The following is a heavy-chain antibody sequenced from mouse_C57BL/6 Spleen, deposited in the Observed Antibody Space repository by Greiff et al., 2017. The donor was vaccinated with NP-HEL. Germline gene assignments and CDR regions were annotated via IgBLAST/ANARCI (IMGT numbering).Heavy chain of an antibody. CDR1: GYTFTSYW. CDR3: ASYYDDYAMDY. J-gene: IGHJ4*01. V-gene: IGHV1-59*01. CDR2: IDPSDSYT. Sequence: VQLQQPGAELVRPGTSVKLSCKASGYTFTSYWMHWVKQRPGQGLEWIGVIDPSDSYTNYNQKFKGKATLTVDTSSSTAYMQLSSLTSEDSAVYYCASYYDDYAMDYWGQGTSVTVSS. D-gene: IGHD2-4*01.